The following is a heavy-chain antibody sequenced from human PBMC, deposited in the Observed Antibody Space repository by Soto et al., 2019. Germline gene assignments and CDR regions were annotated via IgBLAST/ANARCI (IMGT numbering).Heavy chain of an antibody. Sequence: GESLTISCNASGFRFSFYWIVLVRQMPGKGLEWMAIMYPDDSDIRYSPSFEAHVTISADKSTSTAFLQWSSLKASDTAMYYCATAYVYDFENSNYYRDAFDIWGQGTLVTCSS. J-gene: IGHJ3*02. D-gene: IGHD3-22*01. CDR1: GFRFSFYW. V-gene: IGHV5-51*01. CDR2: MYPDDSDI. CDR3: ATAYVYDFENSNYYRDAFDI.